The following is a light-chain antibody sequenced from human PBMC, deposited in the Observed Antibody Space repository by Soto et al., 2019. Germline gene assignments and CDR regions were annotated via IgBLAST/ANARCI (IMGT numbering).Light chain of an antibody. CDR1: QAVSSY. V-gene: IGKV3-11*01. J-gene: IGKJ1*01. Sequence: EISWTQSPPSLSFSPGEAATFSCRASQAVSSYLAWYQPKPGQAPRLLIYDASNRATGIPARFSGSGSATDFTLTISSLEPEDFAFYYWQQHRNWPPWTSGQGTNVEIK. CDR2: DAS. CDR3: QQHRNWPPWT.